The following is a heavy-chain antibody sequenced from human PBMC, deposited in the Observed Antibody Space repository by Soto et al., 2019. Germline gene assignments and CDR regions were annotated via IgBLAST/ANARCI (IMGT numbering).Heavy chain of an antibody. V-gene: IGHV3-15*01. CDR1: GFTFSNAW. J-gene: IGHJ6*03. Sequence: GGSLRLSCAASGFTFSNAWMSWVRQAPGKGLEWVGRIKSKTDGGTTDYAAPVKGRFTISRDDSKNTLYLQMNSLKTEDTAVYYCTTAPRYCSGGSCYSGYYYYYMDVWGKGTTVTVSS. CDR2: IKSKTDGGTT. D-gene: IGHD2-15*01. CDR3: TTAPRYCSGGSCYSGYYYYYMDV.